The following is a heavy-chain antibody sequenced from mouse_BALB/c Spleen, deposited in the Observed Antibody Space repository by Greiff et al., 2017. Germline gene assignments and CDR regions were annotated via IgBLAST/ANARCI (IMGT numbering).Heavy chain of an antibody. D-gene: IGHD2-1*01. CDR1: GYTFTSYW. CDR2: INPSTGYT. V-gene: IGHV1-7*01. Sequence: VQRVESGAELAKPGASVKMSCKASGYTFTSYWMHWVKQRPGQGLEWIGYINPSTGYTEYNQKFKDKATLTADKSSSTAYMQLSSLTSEDSAVYYCARKEIYYGNPMDYWGQGTSVTVSS. CDR3: ARKEIYYGNPMDY. J-gene: IGHJ4*01.